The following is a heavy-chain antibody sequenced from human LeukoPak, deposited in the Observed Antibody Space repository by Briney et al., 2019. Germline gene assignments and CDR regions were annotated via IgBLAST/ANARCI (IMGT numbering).Heavy chain of an antibody. Sequence: PGGSLRLSCAASGFTFSSFEMNWVRQAPGKGLEWVSNISSSGSTIYYADSVKGRFTISRDNAENSLYLQMSSLRAEDTAVYYCARDWSMAYWGQGTLVTVSS. J-gene: IGHJ4*02. D-gene: IGHD2/OR15-2a*01. CDR2: ISSSGSTI. CDR3: ARDWSMAY. V-gene: IGHV3-48*03. CDR1: GFTFSSFE.